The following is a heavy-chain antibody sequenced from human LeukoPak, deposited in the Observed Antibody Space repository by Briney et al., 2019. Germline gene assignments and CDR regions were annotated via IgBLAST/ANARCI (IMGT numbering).Heavy chain of an antibody. Sequence: GGSLRLSCAASGFTFNNYAMSWVRQAPGKGLEWVSAISGSGGSTYYADSAEGRFTISRDNSKNTLYLQMNSLRAGDTAVYYCAKDPIFSGSYGVFDYWGLGTLVTVSS. D-gene: IGHD1-26*01. J-gene: IGHJ4*02. V-gene: IGHV3-23*01. CDR3: AKDPIFSGSYGVFDY. CDR1: GFTFNNYA. CDR2: ISGSGGST.